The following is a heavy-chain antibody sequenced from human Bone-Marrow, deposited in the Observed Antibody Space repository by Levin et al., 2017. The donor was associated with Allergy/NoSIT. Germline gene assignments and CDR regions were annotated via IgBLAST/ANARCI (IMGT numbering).Heavy chain of an antibody. CDR2: ISSRSDTI. CDR3: ATLTDHADY. CDR1: GFTFSYYT. J-gene: IGHJ4*02. Sequence: TGGSLRLSCEASGFTFSYYTMNWVRQVPGKALEWISFISSRSDTIYYADSVKGRFIISRDNVKNSVSLEMNSLRVEDTAVYYCATLTDHADYWGQGTLVSVSS. V-gene: IGHV3-48*01.